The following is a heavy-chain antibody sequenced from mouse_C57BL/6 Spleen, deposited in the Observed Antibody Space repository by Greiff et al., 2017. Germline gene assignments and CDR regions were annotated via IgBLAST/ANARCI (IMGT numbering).Heavy chain of an antibody. D-gene: IGHD3-1*01. CDR3: GRRGLPYAMDD. CDR1: GFTFSDYG. Sequence: EVQGVESGGGLVQPGGSLKLSCAASGFTFSDYGMAWVRQAPRKGPEWVAFISNLAYSIYYADTVTGRITVSKENAKNTLYLKMSSLGSEDTAMYCCGRRGLPYAMDDWGQGASVTVSS. CDR2: ISNLAYSI. J-gene: IGHJ4*01. V-gene: IGHV5-15*01.